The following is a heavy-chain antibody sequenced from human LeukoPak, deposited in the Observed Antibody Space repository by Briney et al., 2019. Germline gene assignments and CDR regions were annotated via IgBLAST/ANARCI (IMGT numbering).Heavy chain of an antibody. CDR2: ISGSGGST. V-gene: IGHV3-23*01. D-gene: IGHD3-3*01. CDR3: AKFPTYYDFWSGYSPGWFDP. CDR1: GFTFSSYA. J-gene: IGHJ5*02. Sequence: GGSLRLSCAASGFTFSSYAMSWVRQAPGKGLEWVSAISGSGGSTYYADSVKGRFTISRDNSKNTLYLQMNSLRAEDTAVYYCAKFPTYYDFWSGYSPGWFDPWGQGTLVTVSS.